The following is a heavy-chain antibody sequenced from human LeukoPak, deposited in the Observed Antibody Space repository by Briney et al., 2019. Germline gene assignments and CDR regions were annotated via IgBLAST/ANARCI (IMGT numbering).Heavy chain of an antibody. CDR1: GGSISSSSYY. J-gene: IGHJ4*02. CDR3: ARQGLWFGEPIYYFDY. CDR2: IYYSGST. D-gene: IGHD3-10*01. V-gene: IGHV4-39*01. Sequence: PSETLSLTCTVSGGSISSSSYYWGWIRHPPGKGLEWIGSIYYSGSTYYNPSLKSRVTISVDTSKNQFSLKLSSVTAADTAVYYCARQGLWFGEPIYYFDYWGQGTLVTVSS.